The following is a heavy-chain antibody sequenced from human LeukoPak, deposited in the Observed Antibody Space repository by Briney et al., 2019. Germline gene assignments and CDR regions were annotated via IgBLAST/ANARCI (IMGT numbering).Heavy chain of an antibody. CDR1: GGSISSYF. Sequence: SETLSLTCTVSGGSISSYFWSWIRQPPGKGLEWIGYIYYSGSTSYNPSLKSRVTISVDTSKNQFSLKLSSVTAADTAVYYCAREDSSGYLGYWGQGTLVTVSS. J-gene: IGHJ4*02. D-gene: IGHD3-22*01. V-gene: IGHV4-59*12. CDR2: IYYSGST. CDR3: AREDSSGYLGY.